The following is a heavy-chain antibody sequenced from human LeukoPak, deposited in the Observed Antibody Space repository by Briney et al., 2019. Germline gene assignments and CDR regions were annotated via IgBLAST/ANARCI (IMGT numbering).Heavy chain of an antibody. CDR1: GGTFSSYA. CDR3: ARGRGFLRYYGMDV. D-gene: IGHD3-10*01. CDR2: IIPIFGTA. Sequence: SVKVSCKASGGTFSSYAISWVRQAPGQGLEWMGGIIPIFGTANYAQKFQVRVTITADESTSTAYMELSSLRSEDTAVYYCARGRGFLRYYGMDVWGQGTTVTVSS. V-gene: IGHV1-69*13. J-gene: IGHJ6*02.